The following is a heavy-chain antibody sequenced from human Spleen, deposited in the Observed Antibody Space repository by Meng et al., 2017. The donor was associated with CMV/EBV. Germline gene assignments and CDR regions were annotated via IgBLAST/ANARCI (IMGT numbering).Heavy chain of an antibody. CDR3: ASGNLHFAY. J-gene: IGHJ4*02. CDR2: VSAYNGDT. Sequence: KVSCKASAYTFTRYGISWVRQAPGQGLEWMGWVSAYNGDTNYAQNLQGRVTMTTDTSTSTAYMELRSLRSGDTAVYYCASGNLHFAYWGQGTLVTVSS. D-gene: IGHD3-3*02. CDR1: AYTFTRYG. V-gene: IGHV1-18*01.